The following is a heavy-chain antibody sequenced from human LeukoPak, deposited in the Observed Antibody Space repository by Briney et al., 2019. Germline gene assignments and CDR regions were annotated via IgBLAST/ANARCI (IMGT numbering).Heavy chain of an antibody. CDR2: ISGSGDST. J-gene: IGHJ4*02. D-gene: IGHD2-8*02. CDR1: GFTFSSFA. Sequence: GGSLRPSCAASGFTFSSFAMSWVRQPPGRGLEWISAISGSGDSTYYADSVKGRFTISRDNSKNTLYLQMNSLRAEDTALYYCAKAMSWYYFDYWGQGTLVTVSS. CDR3: AKAMSWYYFDY. V-gene: IGHV3-23*01.